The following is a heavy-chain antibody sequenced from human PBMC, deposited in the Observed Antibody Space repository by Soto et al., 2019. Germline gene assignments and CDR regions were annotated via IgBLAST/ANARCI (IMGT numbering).Heavy chain of an antibody. V-gene: IGHV4-39*01. CDR1: GGSISSSSYF. CDR2: IHSSGST. D-gene: IGHD6-19*01. CDR3: GRRVRIAVAPFDY. J-gene: IGHJ4*02. Sequence: QLQLQESGPGLVKPSETLSLTCSASGGSISSSSYFWDWIRQPPGKGLEWIASIHSSGSTYYNPSLKSRVTTSIDTSKNQFSLKLSSVTAADTAVYYCGRRVRIAVAPFDYWGQGTLVTVSS.